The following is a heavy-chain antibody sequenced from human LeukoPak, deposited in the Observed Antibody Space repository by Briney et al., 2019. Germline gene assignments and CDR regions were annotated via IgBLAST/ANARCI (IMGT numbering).Heavy chain of an antibody. CDR3: AKNADRGAYCRGGSCYPYYYYYMDV. Sequence: GGSLRLSCEASGFTFSRYWMHWVRQAPGKGLVWVSRINSDGSSTTYADSVKGRFTISRDNAKNTLYLQMNSLTVEDTAIYYCAKNADRGAYCRGGSCYPYYYYYMDVWGTGTTVTISS. J-gene: IGHJ6*03. D-gene: IGHD2-15*01. V-gene: IGHV3-74*01. CDR2: INSDGSST. CDR1: GFTFSRYW.